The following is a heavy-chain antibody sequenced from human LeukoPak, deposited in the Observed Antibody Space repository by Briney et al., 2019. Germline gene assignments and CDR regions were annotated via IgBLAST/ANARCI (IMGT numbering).Heavy chain of an antibody. CDR2: IRYDGSNK. CDR1: GFTFSSYG. J-gene: IGHJ4*02. V-gene: IGHV3-30*02. Sequence: GGSLRLSCAASGFTFSSYGMHWVRQAPGKGLEWVAFIRYDGSNKYYADSVKGRFTISRDNSKNTLYLQMNSLRAEDTAVYYCARETYYYGSGNYLGYWGQGTLVTVSS. D-gene: IGHD3-10*01. CDR3: ARETYYYGSGNYLGY.